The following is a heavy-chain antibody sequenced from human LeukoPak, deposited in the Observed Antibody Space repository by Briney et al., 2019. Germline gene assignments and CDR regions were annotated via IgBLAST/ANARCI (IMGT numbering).Heavy chain of an antibody. J-gene: IGHJ3*01. V-gene: IGHV3-21*01. D-gene: IGHD4-23*01. CDR1: GFNFIDYT. CDR3: ARLRNVGGNPHPFNV. CDR2: ITSTGRYI. Sequence: GGSLRLSCAASGFNFIDYTMNWVRQAPGKGLEWVSSITSTGRYIFYADSLKGRFTISRDNAEKSLYLQMNSLRAEDTAVYYCARLRNVGGNPHPFNVWGQGTTVTVSS.